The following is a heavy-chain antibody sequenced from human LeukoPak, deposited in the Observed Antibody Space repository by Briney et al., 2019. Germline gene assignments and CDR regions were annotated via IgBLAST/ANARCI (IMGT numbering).Heavy chain of an antibody. CDR3: AKDGGDSSSWYPLDY. CDR1: GFTFSSYA. CDR2: ISGSGGST. Sequence: PGGSLRLSCAASGFTFSSYAMSWVRQAPGKGLEWVSAISGSGGSTYYADSVKGRFTISRDNSKNTLYLQMNSLRAEDTAIYYCAKDGGDSSSWYPLDYWGQGTLVTASS. D-gene: IGHD6-13*01. V-gene: IGHV3-23*01. J-gene: IGHJ4*02.